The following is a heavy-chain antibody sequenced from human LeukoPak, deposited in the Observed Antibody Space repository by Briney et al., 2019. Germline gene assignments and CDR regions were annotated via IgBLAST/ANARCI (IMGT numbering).Heavy chain of an antibody. Sequence: GGSLRLSCAASGFTFSSYTMNWVRQPPGKGLEWVSNIGTSSTTIYYADSVKGRFTISRDNAKNSLYLQTNSLRADDTAVYYCARFAAGGSYYYYMDVWGKGTTVTVSS. V-gene: IGHV3-48*01. D-gene: IGHD6-25*01. CDR2: IGTSSTTI. CDR1: GFTFSSYT. CDR3: ARFAAGGSYYYYMDV. J-gene: IGHJ6*03.